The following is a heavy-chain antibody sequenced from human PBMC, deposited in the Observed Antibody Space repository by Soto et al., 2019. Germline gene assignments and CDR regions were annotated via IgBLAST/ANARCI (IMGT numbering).Heavy chain of an antibody. D-gene: IGHD6-25*01. J-gene: IGHJ4*02. CDR1: GGSFSGYY. V-gene: IGHV4-34*01. CDR2: INHSGST. Sequence: PSETLCLTCAVYGGSFSGYYVSWIRQPPGKGLEWIGEINHSGSTNYNPSLKSRVTISVDTSKNQFSLKLSSVTAADTAVYYCASLGPTVAAAAYIDSLGQGTLVTVSS. CDR3: ASLGPTVAAAAYIDS.